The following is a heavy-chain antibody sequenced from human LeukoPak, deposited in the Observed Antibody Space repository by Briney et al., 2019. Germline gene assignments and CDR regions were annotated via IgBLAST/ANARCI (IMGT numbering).Heavy chain of an antibody. CDR2: INHSESP. Sequence: SETLSLTCAVYGGSFSGYYWTWIRQPPGKGLEWIGEINHSESPNYNPSLKSRVTMSVDTSKNQFSLKLTSVTAADTAVYYCARGQAAVASEGFDYWGQGTLVTVSS. CDR3: ARGQAAVASEGFDY. V-gene: IGHV4-34*01. CDR1: GGSFSGYY. D-gene: IGHD6-19*01. J-gene: IGHJ4*02.